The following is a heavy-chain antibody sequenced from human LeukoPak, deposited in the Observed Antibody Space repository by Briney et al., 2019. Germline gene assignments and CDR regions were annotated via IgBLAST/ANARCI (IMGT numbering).Heavy chain of an antibody. V-gene: IGHV3-33*01. Sequence: GGSLRHSCAASGFTFSSYGMHWVRQAPGKGLEWVAVIWYDGSNKYYADSVKGRFTISRDNSKNTLYLQMNSLRAEDTAVYYCARAGDGYNIYYFDYWGQGTLVTVSS. D-gene: IGHD5-24*01. J-gene: IGHJ4*02. CDR2: IWYDGSNK. CDR1: GFTFSSYG. CDR3: ARAGDGYNIYYFDY.